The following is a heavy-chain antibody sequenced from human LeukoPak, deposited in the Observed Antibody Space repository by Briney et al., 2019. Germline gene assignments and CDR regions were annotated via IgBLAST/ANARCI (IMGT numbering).Heavy chain of an antibody. J-gene: IGHJ4*02. CDR3: AKEPDYGDYFDF. CDR2: LSGSGGST. CDR1: GFTFSSYA. D-gene: IGHD4-17*01. V-gene: IGHV3-23*01. Sequence: GGSLRLSCAASGFTFSSYAMSWVRQAPGKGLEWVSALSGSGGSTYYADSVKGRFTISRDNSKNTLSLQMNSLRAEDTAEYYCAKEPDYGDYFDFWGQGTLVTVSS.